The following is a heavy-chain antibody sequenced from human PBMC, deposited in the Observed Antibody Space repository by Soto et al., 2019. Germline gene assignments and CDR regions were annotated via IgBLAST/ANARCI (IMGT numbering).Heavy chain of an antibody. CDR1: GGSISSYY. Sequence: SETLSLTCTVSGGSISSYYWSWIRQPPGKGLEWIGYIYYSGSTNYNPSLKSRVTISVDTSKNHFSLKLISVTVADTAFYYCARKSKVVTANQDAFDIWGQGTMVTVSS. CDR2: IYYSGST. J-gene: IGHJ3*02. CDR3: ARKSKVVTANQDAFDI. V-gene: IGHV4-59*01. D-gene: IGHD2-21*02.